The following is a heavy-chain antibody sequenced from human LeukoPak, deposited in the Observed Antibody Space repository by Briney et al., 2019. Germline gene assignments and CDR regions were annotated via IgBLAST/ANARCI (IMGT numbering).Heavy chain of an antibody. J-gene: IGHJ4*02. V-gene: IGHV3-43*01. Sequence: PGGSLRLSCAASGFTFDDYTMHWVRQAPGKGLEWVSLISWDGGSTYYADSVKGRFTISRDNSKNTLYLQMNSLRAEDTAVYYCAKDRYDSSEGWIDYWGQGTLVTVSS. CDR1: GFTFDDYT. CDR3: AKDRYDSSEGWIDY. D-gene: IGHD3-22*01. CDR2: ISWDGGST.